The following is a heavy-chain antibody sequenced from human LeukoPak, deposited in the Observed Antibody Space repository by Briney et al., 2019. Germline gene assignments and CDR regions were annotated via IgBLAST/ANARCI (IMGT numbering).Heavy chain of an antibody. CDR1: GGSISSGGYY. Sequence: SETLSLTCTVSGGSISSGGYYWSWIRQHPGKGLEWTGYIYYSGSTYYNPSLKSRVTISVDTSKNQFSLKLSSVTAADTAVYYCARVVRISWYFDLWGRGTLVTVSS. V-gene: IGHV4-31*03. D-gene: IGHD3-10*01. CDR2: IYYSGST. CDR3: ARVVRISWYFDL. J-gene: IGHJ2*01.